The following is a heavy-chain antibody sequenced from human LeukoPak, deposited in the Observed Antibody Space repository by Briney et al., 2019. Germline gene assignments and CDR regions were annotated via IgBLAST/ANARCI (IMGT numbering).Heavy chain of an antibody. J-gene: IGHJ4*02. CDR3: ARGLRQLVRSWHY. CDR2: IYHSGST. Sequence: SETLSLTCTVSGYSISSGYYWGWIRQPPGKGLEWIGSIYHSGSTYYNPSLKSRVTISVDTSKNQFSLKLSSVTAADTAVYYCARGLRQLVRSWHYWGQGTLVTVSS. CDR1: GYSISSGYY. V-gene: IGHV4-38-2*02. D-gene: IGHD6-6*01.